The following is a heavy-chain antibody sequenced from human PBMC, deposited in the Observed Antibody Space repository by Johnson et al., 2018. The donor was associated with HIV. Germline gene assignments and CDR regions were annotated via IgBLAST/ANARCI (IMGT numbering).Heavy chain of an antibody. CDR1: GFTFNNYW. CDR3: ARSGPNWAFDF. D-gene: IGHD1-1*01. J-gene: IGHJ3*01. CDR2: ISSDGTDT. Sequence: VRLVESGGGLVQPGGSLVLSCAASGFTFNNYWMHWVRQAPGQGLVWVSRISSDGTDTYYADSVKGRFTISRDNAKNTMFVQMNSLRVEDTAVYYCARSGPNWAFDFWGQGTMVTVSS. V-gene: IGHV3-74*02.